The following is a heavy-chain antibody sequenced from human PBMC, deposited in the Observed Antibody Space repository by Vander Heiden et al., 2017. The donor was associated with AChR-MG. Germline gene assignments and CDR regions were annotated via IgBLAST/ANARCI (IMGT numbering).Heavy chain of an antibody. D-gene: IGHD2-2*01. CDR3: ARGFKKGIVVVPAANDY. CDR1: GGSFSGYY. V-gene: IGHV4-34*01. Sequence: QVQLQQWGAGLLKPSETLSLTCAVYGGSFSGYYWSWIRQPPGKGLEWIGEINHSGSTNYNPSLKSRVTISVDTSKNQFSLKLSSVTAADTAVYYCARGFKKGIVVVPAANDYWGQGTLVTVSS. J-gene: IGHJ4*02. CDR2: INHSGST.